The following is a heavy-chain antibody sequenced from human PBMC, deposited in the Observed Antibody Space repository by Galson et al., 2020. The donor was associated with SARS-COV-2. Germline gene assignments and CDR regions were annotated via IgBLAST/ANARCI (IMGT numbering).Heavy chain of an antibody. CDR2: IYSGGST. J-gene: IGHJ4*02. D-gene: IGHD4-17*01. CDR1: GFTVSSNY. CDR3: ARQSYPYGDFDY. Sequence: GGSLRLSCAASGFTVSSNYMSWVRQAPGKGLEWVSVIYSGGSTYYAAYVKGRFTISRDNSKNTLYLQMNSLRAEDTAVYYCARQSYPYGDFDYWGQGTLVTVSS. V-gene: IGHV3-66*04.